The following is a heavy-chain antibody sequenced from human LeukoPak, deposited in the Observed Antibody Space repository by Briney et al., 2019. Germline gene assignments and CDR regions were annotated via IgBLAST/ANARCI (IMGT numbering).Heavy chain of an antibody. V-gene: IGHV4-59*10. D-gene: IGHD3-10*01. CDR2: VYSSGST. CDR1: GGSFSGYY. J-gene: IGHJ5*02. Sequence: SETLSLTCAVYGGSFSGYYWSWIRQPAGKGLEWIGRVYSSGSTDYNPSLKSRLSISVDTSKIQFSLRLSSVTVADTAVYYCARTPLRGATFFTSCPNWFDTWGQGTLVTVSS. CDR3: ARTPLRGATFFTSCPNWFDT.